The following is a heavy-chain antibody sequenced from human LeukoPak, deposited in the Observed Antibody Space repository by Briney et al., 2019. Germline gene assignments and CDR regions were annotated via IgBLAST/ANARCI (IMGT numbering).Heavy chain of an antibody. D-gene: IGHD4-17*01. CDR1: GFTVSSND. CDR2: IYSGGST. CDR3: AKYATVTTVYYFDY. V-gene: IGHV3-53*01. Sequence: GGSLRLSCAASGFTVSSNDMSWVRQAPGKGLECISVIYSGGSTDYADSVKGRLTISRDNSKNTLYLQMNSLRAEDTAVYYCAKYATVTTVYYFDYWGQGTLVTVSS. J-gene: IGHJ4*02.